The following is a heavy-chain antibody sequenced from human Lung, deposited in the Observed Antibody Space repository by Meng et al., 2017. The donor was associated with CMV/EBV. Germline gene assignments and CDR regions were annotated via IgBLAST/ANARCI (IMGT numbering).Heavy chain of an antibody. V-gene: IGHV1-2*02. CDR2: INPKSGGT. J-gene: IGHJ6*02. Sequence: ASXXVSXKASGYTFIGYDLHWVRQAPGQGLEWMGWINPKSGGTNYAQRFQGRVTMTRDTSINTVYMELRRLRSDDTAVYFCAKSLYTNYYSTYYGLDGWGQGXTVTVSS. CDR3: AKSLYTNYYSTYYGLDG. CDR1: GYTFIGYD. D-gene: IGHD3-22*01.